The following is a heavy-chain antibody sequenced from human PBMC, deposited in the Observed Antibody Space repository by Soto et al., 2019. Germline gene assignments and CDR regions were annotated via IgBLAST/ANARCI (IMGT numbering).Heavy chain of an antibody. CDR3: AREVVAATNWFDP. CDR1: GGSISSGGYS. J-gene: IGHJ5*02. D-gene: IGHD2-15*01. V-gene: IGHV4-30-2*01. Sequence: SETLSLTCAVSGGSISSGGYSWSWIRQPPGKGLEWIGYIYHSGSTYYNPSLKSRVTISVDRSKNQFSLKLSSVTAADAAVYYCAREVVAATNWFDPWGQGTLVTVSS. CDR2: IYHSGST.